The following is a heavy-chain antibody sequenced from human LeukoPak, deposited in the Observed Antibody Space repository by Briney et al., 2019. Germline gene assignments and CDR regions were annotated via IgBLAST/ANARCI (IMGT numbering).Heavy chain of an antibody. CDR1: GFTFSSYS. CDR2: ISPSGDTT. V-gene: IGHV3-23*01. D-gene: IGHD2-2*01. Sequence: PGGSLRLSCAASGFTFSSYSMNWVRQAPGKGLEWVSHISPSGDTTYYADSVKGRFTISRDSSKNTLSLQMNSLRVEDTAVYYCAKIPKGGYFDYWGQGTLVTVSS. CDR3: AKIPKGGYFDY. J-gene: IGHJ4*02.